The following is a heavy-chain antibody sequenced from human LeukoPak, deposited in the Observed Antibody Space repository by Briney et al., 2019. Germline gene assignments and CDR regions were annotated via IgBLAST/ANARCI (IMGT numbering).Heavy chain of an antibody. CDR2: ISYDGSNK. D-gene: IGHD3-22*01. CDR1: GFTFSSYG. Sequence: TGGSLRLSCAASGFTFSSYGMHWVRQAPGKGLEWVAVISYDGSNKYYADSVKGRFTNSRDNSKNPLYLQMNSLRAEDTAVYYCAKGGFYYYDSSGYNDYWGQGTLVTVSS. J-gene: IGHJ4*02. CDR3: AKGGFYYYDSSGYNDY. V-gene: IGHV3-30*18.